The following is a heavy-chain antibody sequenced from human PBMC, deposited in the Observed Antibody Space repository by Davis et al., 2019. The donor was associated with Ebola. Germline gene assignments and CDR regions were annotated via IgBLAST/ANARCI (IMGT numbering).Heavy chain of an antibody. V-gene: IGHV4-39*01. CDR1: GGSIRSSRDY. CDR2: ISDSGLT. CDR3: ARLPDIAARLFDY. D-gene: IGHD6-6*01. J-gene: IGHJ4*02. Sequence: MPSETLSLTCTVSGGSIRSSRDYWGWLRQSPGTGLEWIGSISDSGLTYFRPSLESRVTMSVDTSRNQFSLRVRSVSAADTGVYYCARLPDIAARLFDYWGQGTLVTVSS.